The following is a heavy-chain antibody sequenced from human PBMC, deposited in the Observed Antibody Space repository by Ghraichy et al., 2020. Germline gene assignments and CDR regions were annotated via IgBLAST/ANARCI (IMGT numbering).Heavy chain of an antibody. J-gene: IGHJ6*03. CDR2: IIPILGIA. Sequence: SVKVSCKASGGTFSSYAISWVRQAPGQGLEWMGRIIPILGIANYAQKFQGRVTITADKSTSTAYMELSSLRSEDTAVYYCAREAYCGGDCYSGPERLYYYYMDVWGKGTTVTVSS. CDR3: AREAYCGGDCYSGPERLYYYYMDV. D-gene: IGHD2-21*01. V-gene: IGHV1-69*04. CDR1: GGTFSSYA.